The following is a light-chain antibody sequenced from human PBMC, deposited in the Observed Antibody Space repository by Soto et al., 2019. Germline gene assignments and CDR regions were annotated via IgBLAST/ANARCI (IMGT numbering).Light chain of an antibody. J-gene: IGLJ2*01. Sequence: QSALTQPASVSGSPGQSITISCTGTTSDVGGYDNVSWYKQHPGKAPKLIIYDVNKRPSGVSNRFSGSKSGNTASLTISGLQTEDEADFYCTSYTASTTSLVVFGGGTKVTDL. V-gene: IGLV2-14*01. CDR2: DVN. CDR3: TSYTASTTSLVV. CDR1: TSDVGGYDN.